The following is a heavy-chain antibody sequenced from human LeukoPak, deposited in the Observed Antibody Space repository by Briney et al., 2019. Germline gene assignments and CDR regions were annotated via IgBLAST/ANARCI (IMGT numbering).Heavy chain of an antibody. CDR2: INPNSGGT. V-gene: IGHV1-2*02. J-gene: IGHJ4*02. CDR3: ARGQLAFGRGSWIYFDY. D-gene: IGHD1-26*01. CDR1: GYTFTGYY. Sequence: GASVKVSCKASGYTFTGYYMHWVRQAPGQGLEWMGWINPNSGGTNYAQKFQGRVTMTRDTSISTAYMELSRLRSDDTAVYYCARGQLAFGRGSWIYFDYWGQGTLVTVSS.